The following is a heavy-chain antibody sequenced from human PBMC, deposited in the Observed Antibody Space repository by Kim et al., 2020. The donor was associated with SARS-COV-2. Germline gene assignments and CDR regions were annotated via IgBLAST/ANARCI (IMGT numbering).Heavy chain of an antibody. V-gene: IGHV4-59*13. Sequence: SETLSLTCTVSGGSISSYYWSWIRQPPGKGLEWIGYIYYSGSTNYNPSLKSRVTISVDTSKNQFSLKLSSVTAADTAVYYCARDPSSGGFDYWGQGTLVT. CDR3: ARDPSSGGFDY. CDR2: IYYSGST. D-gene: IGHD3-22*01. J-gene: IGHJ4*02. CDR1: GGSISSYY.